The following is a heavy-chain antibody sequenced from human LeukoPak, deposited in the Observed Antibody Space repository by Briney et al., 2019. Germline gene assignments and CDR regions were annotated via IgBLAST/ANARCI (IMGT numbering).Heavy chain of an antibody. Sequence: SGTLSLTCAVSGGSISSSNWWSWVRPPPGKGLEWIGEIYHSGSTNYNPSLKRRVTISVDKSKNQFSLKLSSVTAADTAVYYCARAASSSIWSFDPWGQGTLVTVSS. J-gene: IGHJ5*02. CDR3: ARAASSSIWSFDP. CDR2: IYHSGST. D-gene: IGHD2-2*01. V-gene: IGHV4-4*02. CDR1: GGSISSSNW.